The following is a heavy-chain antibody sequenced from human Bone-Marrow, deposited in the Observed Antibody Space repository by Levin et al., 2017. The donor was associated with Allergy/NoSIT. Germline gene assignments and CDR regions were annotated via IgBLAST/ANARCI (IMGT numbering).Heavy chain of an antibody. D-gene: IGHD2-15*01. J-gene: IGHJ4*02. CDR2: VNCNNGDT. CDR1: GYAFTTDD. CDR3: ARGRGDIVVALGY. Sequence: GESLKISCKASGYAFTTDDINWVRQAPGQGLEWMGWVNCNNGDTGLARKFQSRLTMTRDTSITTAYMELGSLTSDDTAVYYCARGRGDIVVALGYWGQGTPVTVSS. V-gene: IGHV1-8*01.